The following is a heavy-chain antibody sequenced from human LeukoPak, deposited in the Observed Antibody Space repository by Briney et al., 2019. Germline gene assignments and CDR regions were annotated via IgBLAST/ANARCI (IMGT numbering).Heavy chain of an antibody. D-gene: IGHD3-9*01. CDR1: GYTFTGYY. J-gene: IGHJ4*02. Sequence: ASVKVSCKASGYTFTGYYMHWVQQAPGQGLEWMGWINPNSGGTNYAQKFQGRVTMTTETSTSTAYMELGSLGSDETAVYYCARVDLLTGYYFFDYWGQGTLVTVSS. CDR3: ARVDLLTGYYFFDY. V-gene: IGHV1-2*02. CDR2: INPNSGGT.